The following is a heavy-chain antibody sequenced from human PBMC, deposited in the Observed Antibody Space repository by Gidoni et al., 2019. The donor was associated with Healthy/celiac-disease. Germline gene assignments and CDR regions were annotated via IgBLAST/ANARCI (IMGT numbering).Heavy chain of an antibody. CDR1: GFTFRSDA. D-gene: IGHD6-13*01. CDR3: AKRQQLALLRY. J-gene: IGHJ4*02. Sequence: EVQLLESGGGLVQPGGSLRLSCAALGFTFRSDAMCWVRQAPGKGREWVSAISGSGGSTYYADSVKGRFTISRDNSKNTLYLQMNSLRAEDTAVYYCAKRQQLALLRYWGQGTLVTVSS. V-gene: IGHV3-23*01. CDR2: ISGSGGST.